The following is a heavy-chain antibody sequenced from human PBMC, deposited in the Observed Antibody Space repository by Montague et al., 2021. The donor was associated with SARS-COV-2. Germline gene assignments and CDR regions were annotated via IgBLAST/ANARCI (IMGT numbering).Heavy chain of an antibody. V-gene: IGHV4-59*08. CDR1: GGSINAYY. CDR2: LYYSGVT. Sequence: SETLSLTCTVAGGSINAYYWTWIRQPPGKGLDWIGFLYYSGVTNYNPSLKSRVTMSLDMSKNQFSLRLSSVTAADTAVYYCARGGTRDIVLVPSALDYWGRGIPVTVSS. D-gene: IGHD2-2*01. CDR3: ARGGTRDIVLVPSALDY. J-gene: IGHJ4*02.